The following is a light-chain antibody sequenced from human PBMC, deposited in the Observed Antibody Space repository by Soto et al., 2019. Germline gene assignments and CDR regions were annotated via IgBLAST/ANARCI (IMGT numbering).Light chain of an antibody. CDR3: CSYGVSSTYT. J-gene: IGLJ1*01. Sequence: QSALTQPASVSGSPGQSITISCTGTSSDVGSYNLVSWYQQHPGKAPKLMIYEGSKRPSRVSNRFSGSKSGNTASLTISGIHYHDEADYSCCSYGVSSTYTFGTKTKLTVL. V-gene: IGLV2-23*01. CDR2: EGS. CDR1: SSDVGSYNL.